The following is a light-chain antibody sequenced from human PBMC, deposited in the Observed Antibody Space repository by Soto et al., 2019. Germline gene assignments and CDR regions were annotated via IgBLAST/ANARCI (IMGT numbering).Light chain of an antibody. J-gene: IGKJ3*01. CDR2: AAS. Sequence: DIQLTQSPSFLSASVGDRVTITCRASQGISSYLAWYQQKPGKAPNLLIYAASSLQSGVPSRFSGSGSGTEFTLTINSLQPEDFATYYCQQLNSYPRTFGPGTKVDI. CDR1: QGISSY. V-gene: IGKV1-9*01. CDR3: QQLNSYPRT.